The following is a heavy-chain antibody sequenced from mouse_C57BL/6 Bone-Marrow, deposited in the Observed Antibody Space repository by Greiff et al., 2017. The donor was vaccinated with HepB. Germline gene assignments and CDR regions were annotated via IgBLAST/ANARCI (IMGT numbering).Heavy chain of an antibody. CDR3: ARDYYGSRWYFEE. D-gene: IGHD1-1*01. CDR1: GYTFTGYW. J-gene: IGHJ1*03. Sequence: VKLMESGAELMKPGASVKLSCKATGYTFTGYWIEWVKQRPGHGLEWIGEILPGSGSTNYNEKFKGKATFTADTSYNTAYMQLGSLTTEDSEIYYGARDYYGSRWYFEEWGTGTTVTVS. CDR2: ILPGSGST. V-gene: IGHV1-9*01.